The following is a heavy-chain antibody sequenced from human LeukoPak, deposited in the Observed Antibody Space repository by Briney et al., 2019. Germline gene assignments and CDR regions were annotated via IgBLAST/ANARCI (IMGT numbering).Heavy chain of an antibody. CDR1: GFTFSSYW. D-gene: IGHD2-8*01. Sequence: GGSLRLSCAASGFTFSSYWMTWVRQAPGEGLAWVANIKQDGSAKYYMDSVKGRFTISRDNAKNSLYLQMNSLGAEDTAVYYCARVNPLMAPGAFDIWGQGTMVAVSS. V-gene: IGHV3-7*01. CDR2: IKQDGSAK. J-gene: IGHJ3*02. CDR3: ARVNPLMAPGAFDI.